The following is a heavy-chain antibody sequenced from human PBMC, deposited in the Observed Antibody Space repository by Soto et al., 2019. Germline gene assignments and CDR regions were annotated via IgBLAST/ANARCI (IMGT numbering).Heavy chain of an antibody. D-gene: IGHD5-12*01. V-gene: IGHV4-38-2*01. CDR3: ANQRSREGYNFIEY. CDR1: GYSISSGLY. J-gene: IGHJ4*02. CDR2: MFHSGST. Sequence: SETLSLTCVVSGYSISSGLYWGWIRQPPGKGLEWIGIMFHSGSTYYNPSLQSRVTISVDTSKNQVSLKLTSVTVAETAVYFCANQRSREGYNFIEYWGQGIQVTVSS.